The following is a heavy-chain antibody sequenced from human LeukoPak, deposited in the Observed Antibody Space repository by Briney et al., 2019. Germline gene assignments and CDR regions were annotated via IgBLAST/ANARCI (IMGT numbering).Heavy chain of an antibody. CDR3: AKERAVAGLYYFDY. J-gene: IGHJ4*02. D-gene: IGHD6-19*01. V-gene: IGHV3-23*01. Sequence: PGESLRLSCAASGFTFSSYAMSWVRQAPGKGLEWVSAISGSGGSTYYADSVKGRFTISRDNSKNTLYLQMNSLGAEDTAVYYCAKERAVAGLYYFDYWGQGTLVTVSS. CDR1: GFTFSSYA. CDR2: ISGSGGST.